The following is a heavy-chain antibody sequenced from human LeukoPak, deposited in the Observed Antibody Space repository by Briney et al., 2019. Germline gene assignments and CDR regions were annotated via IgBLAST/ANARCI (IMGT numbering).Heavy chain of an antibody. CDR3: ARDGDGYPSGNWFDP. CDR2: IIPIFGIA. CDR1: GGTFSSYA. J-gene: IGHJ5*02. V-gene: IGHV1-69*04. Sequence: SVKVSCKASGGTFSSYAISWVRQAPGQGLEWMGRIIPIFGIANYAQKFQGRVTVTADKSTSTAYMELSSLRSEDTAVYYCARDGDGYPSGNWFDPWGQGTLVTVSS. D-gene: IGHD5-24*01.